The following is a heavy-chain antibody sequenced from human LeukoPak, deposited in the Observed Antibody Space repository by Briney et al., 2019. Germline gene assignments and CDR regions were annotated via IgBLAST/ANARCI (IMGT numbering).Heavy chain of an antibody. D-gene: IGHD6-13*01. CDR2: INHSGST. J-gene: IGHJ4*02. CDR1: GGSFSGYY. CDR3: AIATYSSSWFY. V-gene: IGHV4-34*01. Sequence: SETLSLTCAVYGGSFSGYYWSWIRQPPGKGLEWIGEINHSGSTNYNPSLKSRVTISVDTSKNQFSLKLSSVTAADTAVYYCAIATYSSSWFYWGQGTLVTVSS.